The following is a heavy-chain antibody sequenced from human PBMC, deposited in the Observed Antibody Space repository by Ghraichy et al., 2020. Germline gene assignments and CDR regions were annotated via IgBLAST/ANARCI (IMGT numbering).Heavy chain of an antibody. V-gene: IGHV4-39*01. J-gene: IGHJ4*02. CDR3: ARGLTTLIPFDY. D-gene: IGHD1-1*01. CDR1: GDSISARSYY. Sequence: GSLRLSCTVSGDSISARSYYWGWIRQSPVRGLEWIGSIYHTGTTHYFPSLRGRVTMSVDTSKNQFSLNLTSVTAADTAVYYCARGLTTLIPFDYWGRGILVTVSA. CDR2: IYHTGTT.